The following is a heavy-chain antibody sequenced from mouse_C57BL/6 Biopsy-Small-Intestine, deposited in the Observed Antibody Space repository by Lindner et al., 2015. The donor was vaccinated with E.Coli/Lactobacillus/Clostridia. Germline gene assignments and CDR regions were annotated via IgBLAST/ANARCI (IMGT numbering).Heavy chain of an antibody. CDR3: AREGYYGDYYAMDY. Sequence: VQLQESGAXLVKPGASVKLSCTASGFNIKDFYIHWVKQRTEQGLEWIGRIDPEDDETKYAPKFQGKATITADTSSNTAYLQLSSLTSEDTAVYYCAREGYYGDYYAMDYWGQGTSVTVSS. V-gene: IGHV14-2*01. CDR2: IDPEDDET. J-gene: IGHJ4*01. CDR1: GFNIKDFY. D-gene: IGHD1-1*01.